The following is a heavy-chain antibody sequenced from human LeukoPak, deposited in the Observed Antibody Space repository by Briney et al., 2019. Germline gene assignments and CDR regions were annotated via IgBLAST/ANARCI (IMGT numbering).Heavy chain of an antibody. CDR1: GFTFSSYW. Sequence: QPGGSLRLSCAASGFTFSSYWMSWVRQAPGKGLEWVANIKQDGSEKYYVDSVKGRFTISRDNAKNSLYLQMNSLRAEDTAVYYCARRARETYSSGLYYFDYWGQGTLVTVSS. J-gene: IGHJ4*02. CDR2: IKQDGSEK. CDR3: ARRARETYSSGLYYFDY. D-gene: IGHD6-19*01. V-gene: IGHV3-7*03.